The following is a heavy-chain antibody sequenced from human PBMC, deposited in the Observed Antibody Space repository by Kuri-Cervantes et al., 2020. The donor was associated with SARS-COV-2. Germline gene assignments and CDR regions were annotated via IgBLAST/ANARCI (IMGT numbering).Heavy chain of an antibody. D-gene: IGHD5-12*01. CDR1: GGSISSYY. CDR3: ARVVTISGHGDYYYYYGMDV. V-gene: IGHV4-59*01. CDR2: IYYSGST. Sequence: SETLSLTCTVSGGSISSYYWSWIRQPPGKGLEWIGYIYYSGSTNYNPSLKSRVTISVDTSKNQFSLKLSSVTAADTAVYYCARVVTISGHGDYYYYYGMDVWGQGTTVTVSS. J-gene: IGHJ6*02.